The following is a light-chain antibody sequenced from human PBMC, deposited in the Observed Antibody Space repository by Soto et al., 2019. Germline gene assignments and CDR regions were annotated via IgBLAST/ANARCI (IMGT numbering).Light chain of an antibody. V-gene: IGLV2-11*01. CDR3: SSYAGRYTLLI. J-gene: IGLJ2*01. CDR2: DVN. Sequence: QSALTQPRSVSGSPGQSVTISCTGTSSDVGGHNYVSWYQQHPGKAPKLMIYDVNRRPSGVPDRFSGSKSGNTASLTISGLQAEDELDYYCSSYAGRYTLLIFGGGTKLTVL. CDR1: SSDVGGHNY.